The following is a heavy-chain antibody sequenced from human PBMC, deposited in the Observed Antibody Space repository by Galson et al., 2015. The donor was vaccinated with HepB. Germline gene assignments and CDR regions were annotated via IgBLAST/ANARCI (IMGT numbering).Heavy chain of an antibody. Sequence: SETLSLTCTVSGGSVSSGSYYWSWIRQPPGKGLEWIGYIYYSGSTNYNPSLKSRVTISVDTSKNQFSLKLSSVTAADTAVYYCSTNGYNGQRGYFDYWGQGTLVTVSS. J-gene: IGHJ4*02. CDR3: STNGYNGQRGYFDY. CDR2: IYYSGST. V-gene: IGHV4-61*01. CDR1: GGSVSSGSYY. D-gene: IGHD5-24*01.